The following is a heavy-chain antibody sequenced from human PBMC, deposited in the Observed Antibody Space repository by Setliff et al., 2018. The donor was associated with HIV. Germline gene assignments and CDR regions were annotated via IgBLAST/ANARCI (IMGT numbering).Heavy chain of an antibody. V-gene: IGHV3-7*01. CDR3: ARDSEPGTRVAGTTGLDY. D-gene: IGHD6-19*01. CDR2: IKEDGSET. Sequence: GGSLRLSCAASGFIIRNHWMTWVRQAPGKGLEWVANIKEDGSETYFVDSLKGRFTISRDNSKSAVYLQMNSLRPEDTALYYCARDSEPGTRVAGTTGLDYWGQGSLVTVSS. J-gene: IGHJ4*02. CDR1: GFIIRNHW.